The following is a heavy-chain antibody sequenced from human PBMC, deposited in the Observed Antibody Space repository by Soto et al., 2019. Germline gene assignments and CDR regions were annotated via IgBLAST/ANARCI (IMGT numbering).Heavy chain of an antibody. D-gene: IGHD2-15*01. V-gene: IGHV3-21*01. CDR1: GFTFSSCS. CDR3: ARHRHCSGGSCYPHNYYYYGMDV. CDR2: ISSSSSYI. J-gene: IGHJ6*02. Sequence: PGGSLRLSCAASGFTFSSCSMSWVRQAPGKGLEWVSSISSSSSYIYYADSVKGRFTISRDNAKNSLYLQMNSLRAEDTAVYYYARHRHCSGGSCYPHNYYYYGMDVWGQGTTVTVSS.